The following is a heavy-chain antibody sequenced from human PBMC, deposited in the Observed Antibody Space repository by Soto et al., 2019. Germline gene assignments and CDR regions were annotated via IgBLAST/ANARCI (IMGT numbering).Heavy chain of an antibody. J-gene: IGHJ6*02. D-gene: IGHD6-13*01. Sequence: QVQLVESGGGVVQPGRSLRLSCAASGFTFSSYGMHWVRQAPGKGLEWVAAISYDGSNKYYADSVKGRFTISRDNSKNTLYLQMNSMRAEDTAVYYCAKGVYSSSYWPPPIPNYYYGMDVWGQGTTVTVSS. CDR3: AKGVYSSSYWPPPIPNYYYGMDV. CDR2: ISYDGSNK. V-gene: IGHV3-30*18. CDR1: GFTFSSYG.